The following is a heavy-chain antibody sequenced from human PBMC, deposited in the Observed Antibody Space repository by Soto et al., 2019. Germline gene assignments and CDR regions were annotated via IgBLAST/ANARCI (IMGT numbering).Heavy chain of an antibody. CDR2: ISAYNGNT. CDR3: ARDLSVLLWFGELDY. Sequence: QVQLVQSGAEVKKPGASVKVSCKASGYTFTSYGISWVRQAPGQGLEWMGWISAYNGNTNYAQKLQGRVTMTTDTSTSTAYIELRSLRSDDTAVYYCARDLSVLLWFGELDYWGQGTLVTVSS. CDR1: GYTFTSYG. D-gene: IGHD3-10*01. V-gene: IGHV1-18*01. J-gene: IGHJ4*02.